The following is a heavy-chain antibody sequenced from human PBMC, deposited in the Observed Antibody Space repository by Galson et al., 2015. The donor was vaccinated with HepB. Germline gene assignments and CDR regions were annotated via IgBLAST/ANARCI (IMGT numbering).Heavy chain of an antibody. CDR1: GFTFNTYT. CDR3: ARRVSGNFDL. CDR2: ILSDGTT. Sequence: SLRLSCAASGFTFNTYTMGWVRQAPGKGLEWVSAILSDGTTYYTDSVKGRFTISRDNSRYTLDLQMNSLRVEDTAVYFCARRVSGNFDLWGQGTLVTVSS. J-gene: IGHJ4*02. V-gene: IGHV3-23*01. D-gene: IGHD5-12*01.